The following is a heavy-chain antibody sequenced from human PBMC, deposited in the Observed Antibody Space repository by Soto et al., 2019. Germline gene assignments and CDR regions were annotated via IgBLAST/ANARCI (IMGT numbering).Heavy chain of an antibody. CDR3: VRLYCSSTSCLFDY. V-gene: IGHV3-48*03. J-gene: IGHJ4*02. Sequence: EVQLVESGGGLVQPGGSLRLSCAASGFTFSSYDVNWVRQAPGKGLEWVSNISSRGPSIYYADSVKGRFTISRDNAKSSLYLQMNSLRAEDTAVYYCVRLYCSSTSCLFDYWCQGTLVTISS. CDR2: ISSRGPSI. CDR1: GFTFSSYD. D-gene: IGHD2-2*01.